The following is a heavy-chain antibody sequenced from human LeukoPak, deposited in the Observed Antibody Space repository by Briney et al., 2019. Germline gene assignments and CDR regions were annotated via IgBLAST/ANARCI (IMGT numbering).Heavy chain of an antibody. Sequence: PGGSLRLSCAASGFTFSSHDMNWVRQAPGKGLEWVSHISSSSGTIYYVDSVKGRFTISRDNAKNSLFLQMNSLRDEVTAVYYCARDPPPFWTGYSFQYYGMDVWGQGTTVTVSS. V-gene: IGHV3-48*02. CDR1: GFTFSSHD. CDR3: ARDPPPFWTGYSFQYYGMDV. D-gene: IGHD3/OR15-3a*01. J-gene: IGHJ6*02. CDR2: ISSSSGTI.